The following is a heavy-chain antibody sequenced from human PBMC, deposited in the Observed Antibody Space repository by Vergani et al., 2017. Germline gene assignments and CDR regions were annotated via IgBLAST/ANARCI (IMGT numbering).Heavy chain of an antibody. V-gene: IGHV3-33*06. CDR3: AKDWGGCNSISCSDYMGV. CDR1: GFRFSSYG. J-gene: IGHJ6*03. Sequence: QVQLVESGGGVVQPGRSLRLSCAASGFRFSSYGMNWVRQAPGKGLEWVAVIWYDGSNKYYADSVKGRFTISRDNSQNTVNLQMNSLRVDDTAVYYCAKDWGGCNSISCSDYMGVWGKGTTVTV. D-gene: IGHD2/OR15-2a*01. CDR2: IWYDGSNK.